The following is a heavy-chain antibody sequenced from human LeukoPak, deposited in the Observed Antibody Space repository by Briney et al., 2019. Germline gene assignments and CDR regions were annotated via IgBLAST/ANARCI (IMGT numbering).Heavy chain of an antibody. Sequence: TGGSLRLSCAASGFTLSSNRMTWVRQAPGKGLEWVSSISSGSSYIYYADSVKGRFTISRDNAKNSLYLQMNSLRAEDTAVYYCARDTNGYGDWGQGTLVTVSS. CDR2: ISSGSSYI. D-gene: IGHD5-18*01. CDR3: ARDTNGYGD. CDR1: GFTLSSNR. J-gene: IGHJ4*02. V-gene: IGHV3-21*01.